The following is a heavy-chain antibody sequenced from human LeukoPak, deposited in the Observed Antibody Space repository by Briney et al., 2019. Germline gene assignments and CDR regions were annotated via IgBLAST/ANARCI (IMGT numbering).Heavy chain of an antibody. D-gene: IGHD1-26*01. V-gene: IGHV3-73*01. J-gene: IGHJ3*02. Sequence: GGSLRLSCAASGFTFGGSAMHWVRQASGKGLEWVGRIRSKVNSYATAYAASVKGRFTISRDDSKNTAYLQMNSLKTEDTAVYYCTSHVSSRSLGNDAFDIWGQGTMVTVSS. CDR2: IRSKVNSYAT. CDR1: GFTFGGSA. CDR3: TSHVSSRSLGNDAFDI.